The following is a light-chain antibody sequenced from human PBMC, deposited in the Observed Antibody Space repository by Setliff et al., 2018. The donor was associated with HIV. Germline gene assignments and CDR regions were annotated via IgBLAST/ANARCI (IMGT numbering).Light chain of an antibody. CDR1: SGDVGRYNL. Sequence: QSALTQPASVSGSPGQSITISCTGTSGDVGRYNLVSWYQQQPGKPPKLMIYEGSERPSGVSYRFSGSRSGNTASLTISGLQAEDEADYYCSAYTSSTTYVFGTGTKVTVL. V-gene: IGLV2-14*02. CDR2: EGS. CDR3: SAYTSSTTYV. J-gene: IGLJ1*01.